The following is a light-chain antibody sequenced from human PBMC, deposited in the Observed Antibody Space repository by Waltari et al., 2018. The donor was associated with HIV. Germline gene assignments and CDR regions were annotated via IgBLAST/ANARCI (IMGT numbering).Light chain of an antibody. CDR2: TND. CDR1: FGGKT. V-gene: IGLV1-44*01. Sequence: QSVLTRPPSASGTPGQRVTISCSGSFGGKTVTWYQQLPGTAPKLLMYTNDRRASGVPDRFSGSKSDTSASLAISGLQSEDEADYYCAVWDDSLNGVFGGGTRLTVL. J-gene: IGLJ3*02. CDR3: AVWDDSLNGV.